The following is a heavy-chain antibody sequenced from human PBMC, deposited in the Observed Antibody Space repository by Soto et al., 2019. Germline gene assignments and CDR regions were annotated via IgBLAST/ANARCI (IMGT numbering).Heavy chain of an antibody. J-gene: IGHJ4*02. CDR2: IISILGTT. V-gene: IGHV1-69*13. CDR3: ARVAHDSSGYTSFDY. Sequence: ASVKVSCKASGGSVTTYSISWVRQASGQGLEWMGGIISILGTTNYAQKFRGRVSISADESTSTVYMELSSLSSVTAADTAVYYCARVAHDSSGYTSFDYWGQGTLVTVSS. CDR1: GGSVTTYS. D-gene: IGHD3-22*01.